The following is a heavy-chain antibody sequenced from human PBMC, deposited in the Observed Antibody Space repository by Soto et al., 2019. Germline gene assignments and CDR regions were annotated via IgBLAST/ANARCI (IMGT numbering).Heavy chain of an antibody. CDR3: AIYSSGWYPLDY. V-gene: IGHV3-30*03. CDR2: ISYDGSNK. D-gene: IGHD6-19*01. CDR1: GFTFNSNA. Sequence: PGGSLRLSCATSGFTFNSNAMHWVRQAPGKGLEWVAFISYDGSNKYYADYVKGQFTNYRDNSKNTLYLQMNSLRSEDTAVYYCAIYSSGWYPLDYWGQGTLVTVSS. J-gene: IGHJ4*02.